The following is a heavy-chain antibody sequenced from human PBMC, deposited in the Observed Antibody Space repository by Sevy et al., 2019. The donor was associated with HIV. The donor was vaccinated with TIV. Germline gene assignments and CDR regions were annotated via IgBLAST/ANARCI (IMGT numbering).Heavy chain of an antibody. CDR3: ARDKLPPVMVTMVRGALSYYFDY. CDR1: GFTFSTYG. V-gene: IGHV3-33*01. J-gene: IGHJ4*02. D-gene: IGHD3-10*01. CDR2: IWYDGSNK. Sequence: GGSLRLSCAASGFTFSTYGMHWVRQAPGKGLEWVAVIWYDGSNKYYADSVKGRFTISRDNSKNTLYLQMNGLRAEDTAVYYCARDKLPPVMVTMVRGALSYYFDYWGQGTLFTVSS.